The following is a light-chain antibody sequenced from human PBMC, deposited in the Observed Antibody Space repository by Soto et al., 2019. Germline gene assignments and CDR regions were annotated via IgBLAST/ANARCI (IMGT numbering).Light chain of an antibody. CDR1: QGISSY. CDR2: AAS. V-gene: IGKV1-8*01. CDR3: QQYYSYPPA. Sequence: AIRMTQSPSSFSASTGDRVTITCRASQGISSYLAWYQQKPGKAPKLPIYAASTLQSGVPSRFSGSGSGTDFTLTISCLQSEDFATYYCQQYYSYPPAFGQGTKVEIK. J-gene: IGKJ1*01.